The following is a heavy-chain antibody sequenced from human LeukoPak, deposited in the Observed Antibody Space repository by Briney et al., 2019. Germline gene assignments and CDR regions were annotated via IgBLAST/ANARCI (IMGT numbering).Heavy chain of an antibody. D-gene: IGHD1-1*01. CDR1: GFTFTSYA. J-gene: IGHJ4*02. Sequence: GGSLRLSCAASGFTFTSYAMNWVRQAPGKGLEWVSSISASGGNTYYADSVKGRFTISRDNSKNTLYLQMNSLRAEDTAVYYCAKLTRNDGFDYWGQGTLVTVSS. CDR2: ISASGGNT. CDR3: AKLTRNDGFDY. V-gene: IGHV3-23*01.